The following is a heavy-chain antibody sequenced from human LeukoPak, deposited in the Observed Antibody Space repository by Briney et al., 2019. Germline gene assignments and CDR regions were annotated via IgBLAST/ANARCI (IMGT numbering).Heavy chain of an antibody. J-gene: IGHJ4*02. CDR1: GFTVSSNY. D-gene: IGHD6-19*01. CDR2: ILENGGNQ. Sequence: GGSLRLSCAASGFTVSSNYMSWVRQAPGKGLDWVAVILENGGNQYYADSVKGRFTISRDNSKNTLFLQMNGLRGEDTAMYYCARVQGGGYRTADYWGQGTLVTVSS. V-gene: IGHV3-30*03. CDR3: ARVQGGGYRTADY.